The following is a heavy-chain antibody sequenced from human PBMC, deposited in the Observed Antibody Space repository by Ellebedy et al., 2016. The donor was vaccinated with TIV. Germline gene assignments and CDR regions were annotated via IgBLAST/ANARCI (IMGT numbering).Heavy chain of an antibody. CDR3: ASGYSHGYDYYYGMDV. V-gene: IGHV1-69*04. D-gene: IGHD5-18*01. J-gene: IGHJ6*02. CDR1: GGTFSSYA. Sequence: AASVKVSCKASGGTFSSYAISWVRQAPGQGLEWMGRIIPILGIANYAQKFQGRVTITADKSTSTAYMELSSLRSEDTAVYYCASGYSHGYDYYYGMDVWGQGTTVTVSS. CDR2: IIPILGIA.